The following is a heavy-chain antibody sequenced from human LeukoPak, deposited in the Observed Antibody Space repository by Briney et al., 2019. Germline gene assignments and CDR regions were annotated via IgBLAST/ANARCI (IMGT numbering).Heavy chain of an antibody. D-gene: IGHD3-3*01. CDR1: GGSISSYY. CDR2: IYYSGST. J-gene: IGHJ4*02. V-gene: IGHV4-59*01. CDR3: ARLIAYYDFWSGYFPYYFDY. Sequence: SETLSLTCTVSGGSISSYYWSWIRQPPGKGLEWIGYIYYSGSTNYNPSLKSRVTISVDTSKNQFSLMLSSVTAADTAVYYCARLIAYYDFWSGYFPYYFDYWGQGTLVTVSS.